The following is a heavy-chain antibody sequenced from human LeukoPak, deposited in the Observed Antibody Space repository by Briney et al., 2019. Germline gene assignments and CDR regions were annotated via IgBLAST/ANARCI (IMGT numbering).Heavy chain of an antibody. CDR1: GGSISSYY. Sequence: SEILSLTCTVSGGSISSYYWSWTRQPPGKGLEWIGYIYDSGSTNYNPSLKSRVTISVDTSKNQFSLKLSSVTAADTAVYYCARGGSGYDSFYYYGMDVWGQGTTDPVSS. D-gene: IGHD5-12*01. CDR2: IYDSGST. CDR3: ARGGSGYDSFYYYGMDV. J-gene: IGHJ6*02. V-gene: IGHV4-59*01.